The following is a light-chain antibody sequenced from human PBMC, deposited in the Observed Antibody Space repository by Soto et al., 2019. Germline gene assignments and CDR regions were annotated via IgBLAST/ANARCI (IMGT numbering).Light chain of an antibody. CDR1: QFVSSTY. J-gene: IGKJ1*01. CDR2: GAS. Sequence: EVVVSQSPGTLSLYTGARATLSCRASQFVSSTYLAWYQQRPGQAPRLLIHGASNRATGIPDRFSGSGSGTDFTLTITRLEPEDFAVYYWQQYGISWTFCQVTKVDI. V-gene: IGKV3-20*01. CDR3: QQYGISWT.